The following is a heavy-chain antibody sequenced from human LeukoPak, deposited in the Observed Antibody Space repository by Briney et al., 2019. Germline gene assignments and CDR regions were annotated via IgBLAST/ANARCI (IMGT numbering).Heavy chain of an antibody. J-gene: IGHJ6*04. CDR2: ISSSGSTI. D-gene: IGHD3-10*02. CDR3: AELGITMIGGV. CDR1: GFPFSMHW. Sequence: GGTLRLSCAASGFPFSMHWMNWVRQAPGKGLEWVSYISSSGSTIYYADSVKGRFTISRDNAKNLLYLQMNSLRAEDTGVYYCAELGITMIGGVWGKGTTVTISS. V-gene: IGHV3-48*03.